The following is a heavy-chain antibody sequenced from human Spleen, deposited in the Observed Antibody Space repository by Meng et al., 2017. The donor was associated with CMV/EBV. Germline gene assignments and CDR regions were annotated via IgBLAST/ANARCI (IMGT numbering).Heavy chain of an antibody. CDR3: ARDPLRGLFDY. CDR2: INSDGSST. V-gene: IGHV3-74*01. Sequence: SCAASVFTFSSYWMHWVRQAPGKGLVWVSRINSDGSSTSYADSVKGRFTISRDNAKNTLYLQMNSLRAEDTAVYYCARDPLRGLFDYWGQGTLVTVSS. J-gene: IGHJ4*02. CDR1: VFTFSSYW.